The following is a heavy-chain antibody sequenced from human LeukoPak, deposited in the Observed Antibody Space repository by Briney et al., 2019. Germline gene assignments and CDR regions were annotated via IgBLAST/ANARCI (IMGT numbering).Heavy chain of an antibody. CDR3: ARSSSSRYYYYGMDV. V-gene: IGHV1-18*01. Sequence: ASVKVSCKASGCTFTSYGITWVRQAPGQGLEWMGWISAYNGNTNYAQKLQGRVTMTTDTSTSTAYMELRSLRSDDTAVYYCARSSSSRYYYYGMDVWGQGITVTVSS. CDR1: GCTFTSYG. CDR2: ISAYNGNT. D-gene: IGHD6-13*01. J-gene: IGHJ6*02.